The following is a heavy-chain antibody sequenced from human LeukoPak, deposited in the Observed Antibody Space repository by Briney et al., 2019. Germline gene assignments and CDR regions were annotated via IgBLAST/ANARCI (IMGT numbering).Heavy chain of an antibody. CDR3: AKDLSIGTYYTFDH. CDR2: IGGGGIST. Sequence: GGSLRLACAASGFTFSSYAMSWVRQAPGKGLEWVSAIGGGGISTYYADSVKGRFTVSRDNSNNRLYLQMSGLTAADTAVYYCAKDLSIGTYYTFDHWGQGTLVTVSS. CDR1: GFTFSSYA. J-gene: IGHJ4*02. D-gene: IGHD1-26*01. V-gene: IGHV3-23*01.